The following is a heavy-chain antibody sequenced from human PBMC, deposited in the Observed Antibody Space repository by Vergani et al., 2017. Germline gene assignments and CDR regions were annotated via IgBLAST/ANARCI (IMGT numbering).Heavy chain of an antibody. V-gene: IGHV4-31*03. D-gene: IGHD6-6*01. CDR2: IYYSGSA. J-gene: IGHJ4*02. CDR1: GGSICSGGYY. CDR3: ARGGEYSSYPQSTRGYYFDC. Sequence: QVQLQESGPGLVKPSQTLSLTCTVSGGSICSGGYYWSWIRQHPGKGLEWIGYIYYSGSAYYNPSLKSRVTISVDTSKNQFSLKLTSVTAADTAVYYCARGGEYSSYPQSTRGYYFDCWGQGTLVTVSS.